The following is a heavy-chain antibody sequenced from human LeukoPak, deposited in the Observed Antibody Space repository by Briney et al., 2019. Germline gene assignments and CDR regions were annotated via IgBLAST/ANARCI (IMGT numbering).Heavy chain of an antibody. CDR3: ARDLPNIVVVPAAELENWFDP. Sequence: ASVKVSCKASGYTFTSCGISWVRQAPGQGLEWMGWISAYNGNTNYAQKLQGRVTMTTDTSTSTAYMELRSLRSDDTAVYYCARDLPNIVVVPAAELENWFDPWGQGTLVTVSS. J-gene: IGHJ5*02. CDR1: GYTFTSCG. D-gene: IGHD2-2*01. CDR2: ISAYNGNT. V-gene: IGHV1-18*01.